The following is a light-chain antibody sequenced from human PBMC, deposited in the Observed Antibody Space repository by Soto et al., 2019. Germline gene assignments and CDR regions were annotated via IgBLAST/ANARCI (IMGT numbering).Light chain of an antibody. V-gene: IGKV1-39*01. CDR3: QQSYNTPIT. CDR1: RTIDNY. CDR2: ATS. Sequence: DIQMTQSPSSLSACLGDRVTITCRASRTIDNYLNWYQQKPGRAPELLVYATSSLQSGVPSRFTGGGSGTHFTLTISGLQPEDFATYFCQQSYNTPITFGQGTRLEIK. J-gene: IGKJ5*01.